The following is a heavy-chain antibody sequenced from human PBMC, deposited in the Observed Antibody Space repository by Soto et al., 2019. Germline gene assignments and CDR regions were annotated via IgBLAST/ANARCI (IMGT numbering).Heavy chain of an antibody. CDR1: GFTFSSYG. Sequence: PGGSLRLSCAASGFTFSSYGMHWVRQAPGKGLEWVAVISYDGSNKYYADSVKGRFTISRDNSKNTLYLQMNSLRAEDTAVYYCAKGGSSGWYKGDYYYGMDVWGQ. D-gene: IGHD6-19*01. CDR3: AKGGSSGWYKGDYYYGMDV. CDR2: ISYDGSNK. J-gene: IGHJ6*02. V-gene: IGHV3-30*18.